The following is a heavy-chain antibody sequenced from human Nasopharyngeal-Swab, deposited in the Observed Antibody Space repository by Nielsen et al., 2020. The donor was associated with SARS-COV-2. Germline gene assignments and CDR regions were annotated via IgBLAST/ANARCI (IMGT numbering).Heavy chain of an antibody. J-gene: IGHJ4*02. Sequence: GGSLRLSCVVSGFIFSRSAMTWVRQAPGKGLEWVSGISASGGSTYYEDSVKGRFTISRDNSKNILYLQMNSLTVEDTAVYYCAKENQLTRFDYWGQGTLVTVSS. V-gene: IGHV3-23*01. CDR1: GFIFSRSA. CDR2: ISASGGST. D-gene: IGHD1-14*01. CDR3: AKENQLTRFDY.